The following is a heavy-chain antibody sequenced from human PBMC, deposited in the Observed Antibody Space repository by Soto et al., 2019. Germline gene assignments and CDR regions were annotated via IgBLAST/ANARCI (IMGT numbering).Heavy chain of an antibody. J-gene: IGHJ4*02. CDR3: ARQRVSGDYDS. V-gene: IGHV4-39*01. Sequence: SESLSLTCNVSGGSITDCIYYWGWIRQPPGKGLEWIGNINFNEITYSSPSLKSRVTISIDTSKNRFSLKVNSVTAADTAVYHCARQRVSGDYDSWGQGTLVTVSS. D-gene: IGHD3-3*01. CDR2: INFNEIT. CDR1: GGSITDCIYY.